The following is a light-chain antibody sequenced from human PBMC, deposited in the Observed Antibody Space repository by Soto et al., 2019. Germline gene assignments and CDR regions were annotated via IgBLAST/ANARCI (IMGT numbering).Light chain of an antibody. J-gene: IGKJ2*01. V-gene: IGKV1-27*01. Sequence: DIQMTQSPSSLSASVGDRVTITCRASQGIANFLAWYQQKPGKVPKLLIYAVSTRAAGVPARFTGSGSETEFTLTISSLQSEDYAVYYCQHYNNWPPYTFGQGTKLEIK. CDR3: QHYNNWPPYT. CDR2: AVS. CDR1: QGIANF.